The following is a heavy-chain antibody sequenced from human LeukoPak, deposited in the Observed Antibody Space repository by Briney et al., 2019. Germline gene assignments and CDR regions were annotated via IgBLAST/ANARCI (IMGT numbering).Heavy chain of an antibody. CDR1: GFTLSGSA. Sequence: GGSLKLSCAASGFTLSGSAMHWVRQASGKGLEWVGRIRSKANSYATAYAASVKGRFTISRDDSKNTAYLQMNSLKTEDTAVYYCTRPEYSSGWYLGYWGQGTLVTVSS. CDR3: TRPEYSSGWYLGY. D-gene: IGHD6-19*01. CDR2: IRSKANSYAT. V-gene: IGHV3-73*01. J-gene: IGHJ4*02.